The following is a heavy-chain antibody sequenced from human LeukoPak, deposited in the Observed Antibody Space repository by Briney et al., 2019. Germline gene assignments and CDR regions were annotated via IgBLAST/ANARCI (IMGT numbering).Heavy chain of an antibody. Sequence: GGSLRLSCAASGFTFSNYAIHWVRQAPGKGLEWVANIKQDGGQIYYLESVKGRFTVSRDNAKNSLYLQMNSLRAEDTAVYYCARLGARQMLEYWGQGTLVTVSS. CDR3: ARLGARQMLEY. CDR2: IKQDGGQI. J-gene: IGHJ4*02. V-gene: IGHV3-7*01. D-gene: IGHD4-17*01. CDR1: GFTFSNYA.